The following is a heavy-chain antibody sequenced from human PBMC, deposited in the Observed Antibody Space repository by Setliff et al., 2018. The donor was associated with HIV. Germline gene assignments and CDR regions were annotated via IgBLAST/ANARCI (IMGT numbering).Heavy chain of an antibody. D-gene: IGHD3-3*01. CDR2: IYSGGST. J-gene: IGHJ4*02. CDR1: GFTVSTYY. V-gene: IGHV3-66*02. Sequence: GGSLRLSCAASGFTVSTYYMSWVRQAPGKGLEWVSTIYSGGSTYHADSVKGRFTLSRDTSKDTLFLQMNSLRPEDAAVYYCARVRLYNTALDYWGQGTLVTVS. CDR3: ARVRLYNTALDY.